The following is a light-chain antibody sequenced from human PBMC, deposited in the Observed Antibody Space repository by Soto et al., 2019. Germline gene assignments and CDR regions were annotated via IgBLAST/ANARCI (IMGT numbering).Light chain of an antibody. CDR3: QQYGISPRT. J-gene: IGKJ1*01. CDR2: DAS. CDR1: QSVRSNY. V-gene: IGKV3-20*01. Sequence: EIVLTQSPGTLSLSPGERATLSCRASQSVRSNYLAWYQQRPGQAPRLLIYDASSRATGIPDRFSGSESGTDFTLTISRLEPEDFAVYYCQQYGISPRTFGRGTRVEIK.